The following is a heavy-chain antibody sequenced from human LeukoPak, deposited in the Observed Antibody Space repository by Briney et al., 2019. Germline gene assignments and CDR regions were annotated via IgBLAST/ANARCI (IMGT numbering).Heavy chain of an antibody. Sequence: GASVKVSCKVSGYTFTSYGISWVRQAPGQGLEWMGWISAYNGNTNYAQKLQGRVTMTTDTSTSTAYMELRSLRSDDTAVYYCARDRYCSSTSCYAYYYGMDVWGQGTTVTVSS. CDR3: ARDRYCSSTSCYAYYYGMDV. CDR1: GYTFTSYG. V-gene: IGHV1-18*01. CDR2: ISAYNGNT. D-gene: IGHD2-2*01. J-gene: IGHJ6*02.